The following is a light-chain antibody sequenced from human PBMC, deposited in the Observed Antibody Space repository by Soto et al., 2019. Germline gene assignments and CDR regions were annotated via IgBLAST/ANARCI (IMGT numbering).Light chain of an antibody. J-gene: IGLJ2*01. CDR3: SSYTSSSTLVV. CDR2: GNS. CDR1: SSNIGAGYD. V-gene: IGLV1-40*01. Sequence: QSVLTQPPSVSGAPGQRVTISCTGSSSNIGAGYDVHWYQQLPGTAPKLLIYGNSNRPSGVLDRFSGSKSGTSASLAITGLQAEDEADYYCSSYTSSSTLVVFGGGTQLTVL.